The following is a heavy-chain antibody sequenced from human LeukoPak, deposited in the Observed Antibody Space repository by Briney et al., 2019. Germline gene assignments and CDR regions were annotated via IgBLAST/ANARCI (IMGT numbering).Heavy chain of an antibody. V-gene: IGHV3-30*02. D-gene: IGHD6-19*01. CDR1: GFRFNIFG. J-gene: IGHJ4*02. CDR2: IWYDGSNE. CDR3: AKDLGVRPPYPSRDIAVAGGFDY. Sequence: PGGSLRLSCAASGFRFNIFGMHWVRQAPGKGLEWVALIWYDGSNENYADSVKGRFTISRDNAKNSLYLQMNSLRAEDTALYYCAKDLGVRPPYPSRDIAVAGGFDYWGQGTLVTVSS.